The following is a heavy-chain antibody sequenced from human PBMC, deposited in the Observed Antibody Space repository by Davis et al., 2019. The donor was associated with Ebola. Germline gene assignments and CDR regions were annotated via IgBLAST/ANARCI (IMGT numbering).Heavy chain of an antibody. D-gene: IGHD3-3*01. V-gene: IGHV1-69*10. CDR1: GGTFSSYA. CDR3: ARERFLEWSPRHGAFDI. Sequence: SVKVSCKASGGTFSSYAISRVRQAPGQGLEWMGGIIPILGIANYAQKFQGRVTITADKSTSTAYMELSSLRSEDTAVYYCARERFLEWSPRHGAFDIWGQGTMVTVSS. J-gene: IGHJ3*02. CDR2: IIPILGIA.